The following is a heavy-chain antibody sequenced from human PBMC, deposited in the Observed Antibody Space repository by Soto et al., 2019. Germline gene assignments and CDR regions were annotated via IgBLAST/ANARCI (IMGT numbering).Heavy chain of an antibody. CDR3: ARDRAAAQFDL. D-gene: IGHD6-13*01. Sequence: ASVKVSCKASGYTFTSYAMHWVRQAPGQRLEWMGWINAGNGNTKYSQKLQGRVTITRDTSASTAYMELSSLRSEDTAVYYCARDRAAAQFDLWGQGTLVTVSS. CDR2: INAGNGNT. J-gene: IGHJ5*02. CDR1: GYTFTSYA. V-gene: IGHV1-3*01.